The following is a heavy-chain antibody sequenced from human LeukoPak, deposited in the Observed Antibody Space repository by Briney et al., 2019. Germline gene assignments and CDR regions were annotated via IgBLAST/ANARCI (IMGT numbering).Heavy chain of an antibody. CDR3: ARDPSLGSGWYSRGYYFDY. CDR1: GFTFSSYG. CDR2: IWYDGSNK. D-gene: IGHD6-19*01. Sequence: PGGSLRLSCAASGFTFSSYGMHWVRQAPGKGLEWVAVIWYDGSNKYYADSVKGRFTISRDNSKNTLYLQMNSLRAEDTAVYYCARDPSLGSGWYSRGYYFDYWGQGTLVTVSS. J-gene: IGHJ4*02. V-gene: IGHV3-33*01.